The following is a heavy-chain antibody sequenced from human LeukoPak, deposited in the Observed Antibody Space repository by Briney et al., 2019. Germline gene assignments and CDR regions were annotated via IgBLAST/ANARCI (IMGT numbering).Heavy chain of an antibody. Sequence: GESLRLSCAASGFTFSSYMMTWVRQAPGKGLEWVANIKPDGGEKFYVDSVRGRFTISRDNAKNSLYLQMNSLGAEDTAVYYCASGSRWSGILEYWGKGTLVIVSS. CDR2: IKPDGGEK. D-gene: IGHD3-3*01. V-gene: IGHV3-7*01. J-gene: IGHJ4*02. CDR1: GFTFSSYM. CDR3: ASGSRWSGILEY.